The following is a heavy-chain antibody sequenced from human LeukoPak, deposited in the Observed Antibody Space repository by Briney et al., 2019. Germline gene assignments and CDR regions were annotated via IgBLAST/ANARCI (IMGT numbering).Heavy chain of an antibody. CDR3: AKPYYDMLTGKGPSDF. V-gene: IGHV3-23*01. CDR1: GFTFSYYA. J-gene: IGHJ4*02. D-gene: IGHD3-9*01. Sequence: GGSLRLSCVASGFTFSYYAMSWVRQAPGKGLEWVSTISGGGDDTYYADSVKGRFTISRDNSKNTLYLQMDNLRAEDMAVYYCAKPYYDMLTGKGPSDFWGRGTLVTVSS. CDR2: ISGGGDDT.